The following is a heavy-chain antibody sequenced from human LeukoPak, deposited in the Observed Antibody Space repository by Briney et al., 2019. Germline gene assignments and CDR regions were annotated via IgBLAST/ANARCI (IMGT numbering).Heavy chain of an antibody. CDR3: ARRSSGLAYWYFDL. CDR1: GYTFTSYA. J-gene: IGHJ2*01. Sequence: GASVKVSCKASGYTFTSYAMNWVRQAPGQRLEWMGWINAGNGNTKYSQKFQGRVTITRDTSASTAYMELSSLRSEDTAVYYCARRSSGLAYWYFDLWGRGTLVTVSS. CDR2: INAGNGNT. V-gene: IGHV1-3*01. D-gene: IGHD6-19*01.